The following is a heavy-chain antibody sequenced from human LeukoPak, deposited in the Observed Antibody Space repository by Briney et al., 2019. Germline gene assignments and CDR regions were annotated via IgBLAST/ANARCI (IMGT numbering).Heavy chain of an antibody. D-gene: IGHD2-15*01. Sequence: GGSLRLSCAASGFTFSSYAMSWVRQPPGKGLEWGSVSSGSGYGTSYADSVKGRFTISRDNSKNTLYLQMDSLRAEDTAVYYCAKSLYSGPKHWYFGLWGRGTLVTVSS. CDR2: SSGSGYGT. CDR1: GFTFSSYA. J-gene: IGHJ2*01. CDR3: AKSLYSGPKHWYFGL. V-gene: IGHV3-23*01.